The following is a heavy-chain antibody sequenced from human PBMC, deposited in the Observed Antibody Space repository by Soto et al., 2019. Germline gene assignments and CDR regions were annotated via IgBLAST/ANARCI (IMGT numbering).Heavy chain of an antibody. CDR3: AKDRPRSYGSGYPLGYFDY. CDR2: ISGSGGGT. V-gene: IGHV3-23*01. Sequence: PGGSLRLSCAASGFTFSSCAMSWVRQAPGKGLEGVSGISGSGGGTYYADSVKGRFTISRDNSKNALYLQMNSLRAEDTAVYYCAKDRPRSYGSGYPLGYFDYWGQGTLVTVSS. CDR1: GFTFSSCA. J-gene: IGHJ4*02. D-gene: IGHD3-22*01.